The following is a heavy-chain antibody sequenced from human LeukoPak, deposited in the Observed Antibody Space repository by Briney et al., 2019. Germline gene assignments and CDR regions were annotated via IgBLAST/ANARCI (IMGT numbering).Heavy chain of an antibody. CDR3: ARNSGSYFNWFDP. D-gene: IGHD3-10*01. Sequence: GGSLRLSCAASGFTFSSYEMNWVRQAPGKGLEWVSYISSSGSTIYYADSVKGRFTISRDNAKNSLYLQMNSLRAEDTAVYYCARNSGSYFNWFDPWGQGTLVTVSS. CDR2: ISSSGSTI. J-gene: IGHJ5*02. CDR1: GFTFSSYE. V-gene: IGHV3-48*03.